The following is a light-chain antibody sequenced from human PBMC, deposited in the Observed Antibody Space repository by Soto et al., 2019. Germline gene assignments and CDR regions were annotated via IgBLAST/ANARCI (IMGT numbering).Light chain of an antibody. V-gene: IGLV2-14*01. Sequence: QSALTQPASVSGSPGQSITISCAGTSSDVAGYNYVAWYQQHPGKAPKLIIFEVSNRPPGVSTRFSGSKSGNTASLTISGLQAEDEADYYCSSYTTGSFYVFGTGTKVTVL. CDR2: EVS. CDR3: SSYTTGSFYV. J-gene: IGLJ1*01. CDR1: SSDVAGYNY.